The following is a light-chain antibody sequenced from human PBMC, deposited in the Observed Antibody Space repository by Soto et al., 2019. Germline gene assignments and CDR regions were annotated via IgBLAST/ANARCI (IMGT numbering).Light chain of an antibody. CDR2: DNN. CDR1: SSSIGSNA. Sequence: QSVLTQPPSASGTPGQSVTISCSGSSSSIGSNAVNWYQQVPGTAPKLLIYDNNQRPSGVPDRFSGSRPGTSASLAISGLRSEDEADYYCAAWDDSLNGWVFGGGTKLTVL. V-gene: IGLV1-44*01. J-gene: IGLJ3*02. CDR3: AAWDDSLNGWV.